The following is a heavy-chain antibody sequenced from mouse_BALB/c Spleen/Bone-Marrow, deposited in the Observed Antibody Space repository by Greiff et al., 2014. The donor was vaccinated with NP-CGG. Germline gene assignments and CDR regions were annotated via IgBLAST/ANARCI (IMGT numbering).Heavy chain of an antibody. CDR3: TPHPFDY. CDR1: GFAFSDTW. J-gene: IGHJ2*01. CDR2: IRTKADDHAT. V-gene: IGHV6-6*01. Sequence: EVQLQESGGGLVQPGGSMKLSCAASGFAFSDTWLDWVRQSPERGPEWVAEIRTKADDHATYYAKSVKGRFTISRDDSISSVYLQMNSLRAEDTGIYYCTPHPFDYWGQGTTLTVSS.